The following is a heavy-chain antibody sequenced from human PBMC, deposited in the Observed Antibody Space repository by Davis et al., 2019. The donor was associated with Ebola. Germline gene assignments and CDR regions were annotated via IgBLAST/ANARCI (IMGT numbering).Heavy chain of an antibody. CDR1: GGTFSSYA. J-gene: IGHJ5*02. D-gene: IGHD6-13*01. CDR3: ARDIGARSLFPGRNWFDP. Sequence: SVKVSCKASGGTFSSYAISWVRQAPGQGLEWMGGIIPIFGTANYAQKFQGRVTITADKSTSTAYMELSSLRSEDTAVYYCARDIGARSLFPGRNWFDPWGQGTLVTVSS. CDR2: IIPIFGTA. V-gene: IGHV1-69*06.